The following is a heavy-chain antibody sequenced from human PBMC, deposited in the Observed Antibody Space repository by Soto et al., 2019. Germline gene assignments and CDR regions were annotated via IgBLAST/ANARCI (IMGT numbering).Heavy chain of an antibody. CDR1: GYTFTSYG. CDR2: ISAYNGNT. V-gene: IGHV1-18*04. J-gene: IGHJ6*02. D-gene: IGHD3-3*01. Sequence: GASVKVSCKASGYTFTSYGISWVRQAPGQGLEWMGWISAYNGNTNYAQKLQGRVTMTTDTSTSTAYMELRSLRSDDTAVYYCARGITIFGVVTLHYYHYCMDVSGQGTSLTVSS. CDR3: ARGITIFGVVTLHYYHYCMDV.